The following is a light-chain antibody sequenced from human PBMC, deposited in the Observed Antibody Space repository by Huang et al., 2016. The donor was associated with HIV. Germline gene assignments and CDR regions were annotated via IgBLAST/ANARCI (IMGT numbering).Light chain of an antibody. V-gene: IGKV6-21*02. Sequence: EIVLTQSPDFQSVTPKEKITITCRASQNIGNSLHWYQQKPDQSPQLLIKDASQTISGVPSRFSGSGSGTDFTLTINTPEAGDDATYYCHQSSSLPYTFGQGTKLEIK. CDR1: QNIGNS. CDR2: DAS. CDR3: HQSSSLPYT. J-gene: IGKJ2*01.